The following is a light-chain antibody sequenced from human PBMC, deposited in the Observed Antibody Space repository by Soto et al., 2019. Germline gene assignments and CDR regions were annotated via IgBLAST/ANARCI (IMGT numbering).Light chain of an antibody. CDR3: GAWGGGLSAVA. J-gene: IGLJ2*01. CDR1: SSDIGNNF. V-gene: IGLV1-51*01. CDR2: DDN. Sequence: QSVLTQPPSVSAPPGQKVTISCSGTSSDIGNNFVSWYQQLPGTAPKLLIYDDNVRPSGVPDRFSGSKSGTSATLGITGLQTGDEADYYCGAWGGGLSAVAFGGGTKLTVL.